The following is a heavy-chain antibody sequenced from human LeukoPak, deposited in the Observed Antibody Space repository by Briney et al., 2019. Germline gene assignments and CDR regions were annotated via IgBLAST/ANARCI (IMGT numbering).Heavy chain of an antibody. CDR1: GGTFSSYA. D-gene: IGHD3-22*01. CDR2: IIPIFGTA. V-gene: IGHV1-69*05. Sequence: SVEVSCKASGGTFSSYAISWVRQAPGQGLEWVGGIIPIFGTANYAQKFQGRVTITTDESTSTAYMELSSLRSEDTAVYYCARDDQAYDSSGYRAFDIWGQGTMVTVSS. J-gene: IGHJ3*02. CDR3: ARDDQAYDSSGYRAFDI.